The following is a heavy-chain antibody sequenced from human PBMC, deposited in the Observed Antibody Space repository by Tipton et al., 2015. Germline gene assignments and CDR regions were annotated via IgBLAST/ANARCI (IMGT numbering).Heavy chain of an antibody. Sequence: SLRLSCAASGFIFSSYWMHWVSQVPGKGLVWVSRINKEGTITNYADSVKGRFTISRDNAKNTLYLQMNSLRDEDTALYYCARGIGYSWYYFDYWGQGTLVTVSS. J-gene: IGHJ4*02. D-gene: IGHD6-25*01. V-gene: IGHV3-74*01. CDR2: INKEGTIT. CDR3: ARGIGYSWYYFDY. CDR1: GFIFSSYW.